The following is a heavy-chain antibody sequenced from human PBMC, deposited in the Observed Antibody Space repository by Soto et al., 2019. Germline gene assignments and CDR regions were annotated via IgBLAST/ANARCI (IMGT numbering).Heavy chain of an antibody. Sequence: EVQLVESGGGLVQPGGSLRLSCAASGFTFSSYEMNWVRQAPGKGLEWVSSISSSGNPINYADSVKGRFTLSRDNAKNSLYLQLNRLRAEDTAVYYCVRSWGVYCSSTRCYSSWFDPWGQGTLVTVSS. V-gene: IGHV3-48*03. CDR2: ISSSGNPI. J-gene: IGHJ5*02. CDR1: GFTFSSYE. CDR3: VRSWGVYCSSTRCYSSWFDP. D-gene: IGHD2-2*02.